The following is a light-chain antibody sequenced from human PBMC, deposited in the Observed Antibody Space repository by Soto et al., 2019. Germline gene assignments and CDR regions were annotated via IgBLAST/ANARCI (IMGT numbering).Light chain of an antibody. CDR3: QQYVTWPLT. CDR1: QSVGSD. CDR2: GAS. J-gene: IGKJ4*01. V-gene: IGKV3-15*01. Sequence: EIVMTQSPATLSVSPGEGATLSCRASQSVGSDLAWYQQKPGQAPRLLIYGASTRATGIPARFSGSGSGTEFTLAINSLQSEGFAVYWCQQYVTWPLTFGGGTKVDIK.